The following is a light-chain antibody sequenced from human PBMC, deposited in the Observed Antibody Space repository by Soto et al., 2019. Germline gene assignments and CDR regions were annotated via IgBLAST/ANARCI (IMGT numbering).Light chain of an antibody. J-gene: IGKJ5*01. V-gene: IGKV3-20*01. CDR3: QQYGSSPIT. CDR2: GAS. CDR1: QSVGSN. Sequence: TAALSLSPGERVTLSCRASQSVGSNLAWYQQKPGQAPRLLISGASSRATGIPDRFSGSGSATDFTLTISRLEPEDFALYYCQQYGSSPITFGQGTRLEI.